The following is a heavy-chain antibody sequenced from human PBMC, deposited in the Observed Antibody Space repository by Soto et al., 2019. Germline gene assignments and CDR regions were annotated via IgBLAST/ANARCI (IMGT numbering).Heavy chain of an antibody. D-gene: IGHD3-10*01. V-gene: IGHV3-30-3*01. Sequence: VAVLSYDGSNKYYADSVKGRFTISRDNSKNTLYLQMNSLRAEDTAVYYCASLGNTYYYGSGSFRNWFDPWGQGTLVTVSS. CDR2: LSYDGSNK. J-gene: IGHJ5*02. CDR3: ASLGNTYYYGSGSFRNWFDP.